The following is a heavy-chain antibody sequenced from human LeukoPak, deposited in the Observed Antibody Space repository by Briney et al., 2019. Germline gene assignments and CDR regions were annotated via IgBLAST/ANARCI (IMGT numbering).Heavy chain of an antibody. Sequence: TSETLSLTCTVSGYSISSGYYWGWIRQPPGEGLEWIGSIYHSGSTYYNPSLKSRVTISVDTSKNQFSLKLNFVTAADTAMYYCARMFRSSWYINWFDPWGQGTLVTVSS. CDR2: IYHSGST. V-gene: IGHV4-38-2*02. D-gene: IGHD6-13*01. J-gene: IGHJ5*02. CDR3: ARMFRSSWYINWFDP. CDR1: GYSISSGYY.